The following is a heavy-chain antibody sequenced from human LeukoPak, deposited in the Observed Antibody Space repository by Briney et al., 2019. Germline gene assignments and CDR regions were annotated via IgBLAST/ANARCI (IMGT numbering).Heavy chain of an antibody. V-gene: IGHV4-34*01. D-gene: IGHD6-13*01. CDR3: ARVYGSSWYLGY. CDR2: INHSGST. Sequence: SETLTLTCAVYGGSFSGYYWSWIRQPPGKGLEWIGEINHSGSTNYNPSLKSRVTISVDTSKNQFSLKLSSVTAADTAVYYCARVYGSSWYLGYWGQGTLVTVSS. J-gene: IGHJ4*02. CDR1: GGSFSGYY.